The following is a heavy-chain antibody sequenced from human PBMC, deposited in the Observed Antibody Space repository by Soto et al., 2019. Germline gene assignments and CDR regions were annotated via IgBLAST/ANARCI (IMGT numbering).Heavy chain of an antibody. D-gene: IGHD3-10*02. Sequence: GGSLRLSCAASGFTFSSYSMNWVRQAPGKGLEWVSSISSSSSYIYYADSVKGRFTISRDNAKNSLYLQMNSLRAEDTAVYYCARDLRSNPFDVRGPYYFDYWGQGTLVTVSS. CDR3: ARDLRSNPFDVRGPYYFDY. CDR1: GFTFSSYS. CDR2: ISSSSSYI. V-gene: IGHV3-21*01. J-gene: IGHJ4*02.